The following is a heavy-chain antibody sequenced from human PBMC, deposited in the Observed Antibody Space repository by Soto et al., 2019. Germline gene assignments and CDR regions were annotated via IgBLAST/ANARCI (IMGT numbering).Heavy chain of an antibody. J-gene: IGHJ6*02. CDR1: GYTFNNYG. V-gene: IGHV1-18*01. CDR2: ISAYNGNR. Sequence: QDQLMQSGAEVKKPGASVKVSCKASGYTFNNYGISWVRQAPGQGLEWMGWISAYNGNRNYAQKFQGRVSMTTETSTSTAYMELRSLRSDDTAVYYCARGASHYYYYYGMDVWGQGTTVTVSS. CDR3: ARGASHYYYYYGMDV.